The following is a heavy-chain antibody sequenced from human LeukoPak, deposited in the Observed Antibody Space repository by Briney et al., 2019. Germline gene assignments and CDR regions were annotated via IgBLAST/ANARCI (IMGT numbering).Heavy chain of an antibody. V-gene: IGHV3-74*01. CDR2: INSDGSIT. CDR1: GFTFSSYW. D-gene: IGHD5-12*01. J-gene: IGHJ4*02. Sequence: QPGGSLRLSCAASGFTFSSYWVNWVRQAPGKGLMWVSRINSDGSITNYADSVKGRFTISRDNAKNTLYLQMNSLRAEDTAVYYCSRVRATFSPRFDNWGQGTLVTVSS. CDR3: SRVRATFSPRFDN.